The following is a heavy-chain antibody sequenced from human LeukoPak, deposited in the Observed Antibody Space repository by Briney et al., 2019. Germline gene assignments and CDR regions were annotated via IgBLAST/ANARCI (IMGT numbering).Heavy chain of an antibody. Sequence: PSQTLSLTCTVSGGSISSGSYYWSWIRQPAGKGLEWIGRFYTSGSTNYNPSLKSRVTISVDTSKNQFSLKLSSVTAADTAVYYCAGGPDYYGSGSYYSWGQGTLVTVSS. CDR2: FYTSGST. D-gene: IGHD3-10*01. CDR1: GGSISSGSYY. J-gene: IGHJ5*02. CDR3: AGGPDYYGSGSYYS. V-gene: IGHV4-61*02.